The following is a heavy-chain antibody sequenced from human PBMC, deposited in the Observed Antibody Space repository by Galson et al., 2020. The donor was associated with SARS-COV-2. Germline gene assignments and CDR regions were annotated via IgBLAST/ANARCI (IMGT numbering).Heavy chain of an antibody. J-gene: IGHJ4*02. CDR2: SIYTGDT. Sequence: ASVKVSCKASGYTFTAYGISWVRQAPGQGPEWMGISIYTGDTKYAQKFQGRVTMTTDTSTSTAYMELRSLRSDDTATYYCARESVSDWSGWRWGEHWGQGSPVTVSS. V-gene: IGHV1-18*01. CDR1: GYTFTAYG. CDR3: ARESVSDWSGWRWGEH. D-gene: IGHD3-9*01.